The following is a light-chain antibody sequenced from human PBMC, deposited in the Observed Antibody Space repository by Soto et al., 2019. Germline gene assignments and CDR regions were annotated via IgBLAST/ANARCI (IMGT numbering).Light chain of an antibody. CDR2: TAS. CDR3: QQSNSFPLT. CDR1: QCISNW. J-gene: IGKJ1*01. Sequence: DIHMTQSPSSVSASVGDRFTITFRASQCISNWLAWFQQKPGKAPKLLIYTASRLQSGVPSRFSGSGSGTDFTLTISSLQPEDFATYYCQQSNSFPLTFGQGTKVDIK. V-gene: IGKV1-12*01.